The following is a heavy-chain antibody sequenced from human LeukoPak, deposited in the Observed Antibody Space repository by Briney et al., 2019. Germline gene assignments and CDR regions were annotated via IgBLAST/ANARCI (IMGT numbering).Heavy chain of an antibody. CDR1: GFTVSSYA. V-gene: IGHV3-23*01. Sequence: PGGSLRLSCAASGFTVSSYAMSWVRQAPGKGLEWVSGISGSGGSTYYADSVKGRFTVSRDNSKNTLHLHMNSLRAEDTAVYHCANVDSSGYQVNDYWGQETLVTVSS. CDR2: ISGSGGST. D-gene: IGHD3-22*01. CDR3: ANVDSSGYQVNDY. J-gene: IGHJ4*02.